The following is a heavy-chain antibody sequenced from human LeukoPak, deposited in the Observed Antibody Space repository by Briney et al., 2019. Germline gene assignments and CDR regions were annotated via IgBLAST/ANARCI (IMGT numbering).Heavy chain of an antibody. Sequence: SETLSLTCTVSSGSISSYYWSWIRQPAGKGLEWIGRIYTSGSTNYNASLKSRVTMSVDTSKNQFSLKLSSVTAADTAVYYCARDLPNCSGGNCYSQVRGWFDPWGQGTLVTVSS. V-gene: IGHV4-4*07. CDR3: ARDLPNCSGGNCYSQVRGWFDP. J-gene: IGHJ5*02. CDR1: SGSISSYY. D-gene: IGHD2-15*01. CDR2: IYTSGST.